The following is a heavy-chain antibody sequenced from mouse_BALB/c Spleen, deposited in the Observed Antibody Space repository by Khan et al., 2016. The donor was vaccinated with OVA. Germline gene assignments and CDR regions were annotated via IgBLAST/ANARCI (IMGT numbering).Heavy chain of an antibody. J-gene: IGHJ4*01. CDR3: ARSWAMDY. V-gene: IGHV5-15*02. CDR1: GFTFSDYG. CDR2: ISNLAYSI. Sequence: VHLVESGGGLVQPGGSRKLSCAASGFTFSDYGMAWVRQAPGKGPEWVAFISNLAYSIYYADTVTGRFTISRENAKNTLYLKMSSLRSEDTAMYYWARSWAMDYWGQGTSVTVSS.